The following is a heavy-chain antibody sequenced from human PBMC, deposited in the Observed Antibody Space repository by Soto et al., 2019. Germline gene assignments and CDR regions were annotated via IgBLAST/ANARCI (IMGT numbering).Heavy chain of an antibody. CDR1: GFTVSRNY. CDR3: ASPKSYSSSGLDH. J-gene: IGHJ2*01. V-gene: IGHV3-53*01. Sequence: GGSLRLSCAASGFTVSRNYMSWVRKAPGKGLEWVSVIYSGGSTYYADSVKGRFTISRDNSKNTLYRQMNSLRAEDTAVYYCASPKSYSSSGLDHWGRGTLVAVSS. D-gene: IGHD6-13*01. CDR2: IYSGGST.